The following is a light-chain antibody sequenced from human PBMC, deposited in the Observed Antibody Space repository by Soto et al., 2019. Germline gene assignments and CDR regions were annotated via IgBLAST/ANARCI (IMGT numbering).Light chain of an antibody. CDR1: SSNIGAGFN. CDR3: QSYDSSLSGHV. J-gene: IGLJ1*01. CDR2: SNN. Sequence: QPVLTQPPSVSGAPGQRVTISCTGSSSNIGAGFNVHWYQQLPGTAPKLLIYSNNNRPSGVPDRFSGSKSGTSASLAITGLQAEDESDYYCQSYDSSLSGHVFGTGTKVTVL. V-gene: IGLV1-40*01.